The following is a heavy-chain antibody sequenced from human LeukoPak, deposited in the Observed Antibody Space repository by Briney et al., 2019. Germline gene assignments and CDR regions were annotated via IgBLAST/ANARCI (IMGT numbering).Heavy chain of an antibody. J-gene: IGHJ4*02. CDR3: ARGALKGFLEWLGDDY. Sequence: SETLSLTCTVSGGSISSSSYYWSWIRQPPGKGLEWIGYIYYSGSTNYNPSLKSRVTISVDTSKNQFSLKLSSVTAADTAVYYCARGALKGFLEWLGDDYWGQGTLVTVSS. D-gene: IGHD3-3*01. CDR2: IYYSGST. CDR1: GGSISSSSYY. V-gene: IGHV4-61*05.